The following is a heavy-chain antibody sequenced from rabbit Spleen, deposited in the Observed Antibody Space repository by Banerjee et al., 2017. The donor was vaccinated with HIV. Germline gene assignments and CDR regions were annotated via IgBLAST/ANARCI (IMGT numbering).Heavy chain of an antibody. J-gene: IGHJ6*01. CDR2: IYTGSTGST. CDR1: GFSFNSGYD. D-gene: IGHD8-1*01. CDR3: ARDTGSSFSSYGMDL. Sequence: QEQLKETGGGLVKPGASLTLTCKASGFSFNSGYDMCWVRQAPGKGLEWIACIYTGSTGSTYYASWARGRFTISKTSSTTVTLQMTSLIVADTAIYFCARDTGSSFSSYGMDLWGQGTLVTVS. V-gene: IGHV1S45*01.